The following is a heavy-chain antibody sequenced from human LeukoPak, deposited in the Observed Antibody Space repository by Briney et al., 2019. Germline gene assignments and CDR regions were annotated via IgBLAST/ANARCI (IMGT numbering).Heavy chain of an antibody. CDR3: ARFLGGSYGMDV. J-gene: IGHJ6*02. Sequence: GASVKVSCKASGYTFTSYSMHWVRQAPGQKFEWMGWINAGNGNTKFSQKFQGRVTITRDTSASTAYMELSSLRSEDTAVYYCARFLGGSYGMDVWGQGTTVTVSS. D-gene: IGHD1-26*01. CDR1: GYTFTSYS. V-gene: IGHV1-3*01. CDR2: INAGNGNT.